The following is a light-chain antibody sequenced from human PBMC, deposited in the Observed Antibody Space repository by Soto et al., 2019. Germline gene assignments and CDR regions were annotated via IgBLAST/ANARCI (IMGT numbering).Light chain of an antibody. Sequence: DIQVTQSPSTLSASVGDRVTITCRASQNIKTWLAWYQQKPGKAPKLLIYKASTLESGVPSRFSGSGSGTAFTLTISSLQPDDFATYYCQQYNTFSGYTFGQGTNLEIK. CDR3: QQYNTFSGYT. CDR1: QNIKTW. CDR2: KAS. J-gene: IGKJ2*01. V-gene: IGKV1-5*03.